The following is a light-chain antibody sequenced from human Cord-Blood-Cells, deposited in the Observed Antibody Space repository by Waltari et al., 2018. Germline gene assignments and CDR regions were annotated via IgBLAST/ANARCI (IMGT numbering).Light chain of an antibody. CDR3: QQYGSSPPMYT. CDR1: QSVSSSY. V-gene: IGKV3-20*01. CDR2: GAS. J-gene: IGKJ2*01. Sequence: DIVLTQSPGTLSLSPGERATLSCRASQSVSSSYLTWYQQKPGQAPRLLILGASSRATGIPDRFSGSGSGTDFTLTISRLEPEDFAVYYCQQYGSSPPMYTFGQGTKLEIK.